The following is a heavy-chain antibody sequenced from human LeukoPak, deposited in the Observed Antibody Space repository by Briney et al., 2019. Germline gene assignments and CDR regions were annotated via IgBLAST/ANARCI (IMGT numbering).Heavy chain of an antibody. CDR3: AGPGVHGWFDP. CDR1: GYTFTSYG. Sequence: ASVKVSCKASGYTFTSYGISWVRQAPGQGLEWMGWMNPNSGNTGYAQKFQGRVTMTRNTSISTAYMELSSLRSEDTAVYYCAGPGVHGWFDPWGQGTLVTVSS. J-gene: IGHJ5*02. V-gene: IGHV1-8*02. CDR2: MNPNSGNT. D-gene: IGHD2-8*01.